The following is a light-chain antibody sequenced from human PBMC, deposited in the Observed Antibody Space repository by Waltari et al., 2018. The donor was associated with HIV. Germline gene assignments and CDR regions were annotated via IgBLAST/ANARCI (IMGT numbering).Light chain of an antibody. CDR1: KLGNRY. CDR2: DDT. V-gene: IGLV3-1*01. CDR3: LAWDSSTVI. Sequence: SYELTQPPSVSVSPGQTATITCSGYKLGNRYVCWYEQKPGQSPLLVIYDDTKRPSEIPERFSGSNSVNTATLTISGTQAVDEADYYCLAWDSSTVIFGGGTRLTVL. J-gene: IGLJ2*01.